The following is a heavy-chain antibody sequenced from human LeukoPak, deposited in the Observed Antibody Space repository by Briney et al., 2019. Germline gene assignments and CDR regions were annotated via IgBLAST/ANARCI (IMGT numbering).Heavy chain of an antibody. V-gene: IGHV3-30-3*01. J-gene: IGHJ4*02. CDR1: GFXFSDYA. CDR3: ARAVAGTVF. CDR2: ISNDSSNK. Sequence: GGSLRLSCAASGFXFSDYAMHWVRQAPGKGLEWVAVISNDSSNKYYADSVKGRFTISRDNSKNTLYLQMNSLSAEDTAVYYCARAVAGTVFWGQGTLVTVSS. D-gene: IGHD6-19*01.